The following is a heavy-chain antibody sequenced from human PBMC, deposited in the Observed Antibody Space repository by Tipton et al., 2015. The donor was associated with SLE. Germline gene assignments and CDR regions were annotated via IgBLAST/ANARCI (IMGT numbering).Heavy chain of an antibody. J-gene: IGHJ3*02. D-gene: IGHD2-2*01. Sequence: SLRLSCAASGFTFRTYTMNWVRQAPGKGLEWGGRIKSKTDGGTTDYAAPVKGRITISRDDSKNTLYLQMNSLKTEDTAVYYCTTDAYCSSTSCQGAFDIWGQGTMVTVSS. V-gene: IGHV3-15*01. CDR1: GFTFRTYT. CDR2: IKSKTDGGTT. CDR3: TTDAYCSSTSCQGAFDI.